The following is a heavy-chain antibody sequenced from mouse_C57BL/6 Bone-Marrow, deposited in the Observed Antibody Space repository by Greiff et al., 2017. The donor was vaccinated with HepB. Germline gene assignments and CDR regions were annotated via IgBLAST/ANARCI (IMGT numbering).Heavy chain of an antibody. D-gene: IGHD2-5*01. CDR3: ARKTIETTRAMDY. CDR1: GYAFTNYL. Sequence: QVQLKESGAELVRPGTSVKVSCKASGYAFTNYLIEWVKQRPGQGLEWIGVINPGSGGTNYNEKFKGKATLTADKSSSTAYMQLSSLTSEDSAVYFCARKTIETTRAMDYWGQGTSVTVSS. CDR2: INPGSGGT. J-gene: IGHJ4*01. V-gene: IGHV1-54*01.